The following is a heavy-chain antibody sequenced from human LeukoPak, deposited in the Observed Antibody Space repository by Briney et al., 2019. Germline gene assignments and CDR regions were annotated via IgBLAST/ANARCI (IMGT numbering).Heavy chain of an antibody. J-gene: IGHJ2*01. V-gene: IGHV3-30*18. D-gene: IGHD4-17*01. CDR3: AKMDIANHESNDYGDYVVPGGDFDL. Sequence: GGSLRLSCAASGFTFSSYGMHWVRQAPGKGLEWVAVISYDGSNKYYADSVKGRFTISRDNSKNTLYLQMNSLRAEDTAVYYCAKMDIANHESNDYGDYVVPGGDFDLWGRGTLVTVSS. CDR1: GFTFSSYG. CDR2: ISYDGSNK.